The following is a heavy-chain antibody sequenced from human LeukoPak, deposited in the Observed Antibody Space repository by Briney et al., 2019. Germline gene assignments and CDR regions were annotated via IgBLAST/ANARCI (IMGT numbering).Heavy chain of an antibody. J-gene: IGHJ4*02. CDR3: ARDVGAYGDYAILGY. D-gene: IGHD4-17*01. CDR1: GVTFRSYS. CDR2: ISSSSSTI. V-gene: IGHV3-48*01. Sequence: GGSLRLSCAASGVTFRSYSMNWVRQAPGKGLEWISYISSSSSTIYYTDSVKGRFTISRDNAKDSLYLQMNSLRAEDTAVYYCARDVGAYGDYAILGYWGQGTLVTVSS.